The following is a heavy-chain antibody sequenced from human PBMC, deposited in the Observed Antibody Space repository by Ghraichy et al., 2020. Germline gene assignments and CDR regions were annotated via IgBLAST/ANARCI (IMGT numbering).Heavy chain of an antibody. Sequence: GGSLRLSCAASGFTFSSYAMSWVRQAPGKGLEWVSAISGSGGSTYYADSVKGRFTISRDNSKNTLYLQMNSLRAEDTAVYYCAKDLFGDYGLEGMDVWGQGTTVTVSS. CDR1: GFTFSSYA. CDR3: AKDLFGDYGLEGMDV. V-gene: IGHV3-23*01. CDR2: ISGSGGST. D-gene: IGHD4-17*01. J-gene: IGHJ6*02.